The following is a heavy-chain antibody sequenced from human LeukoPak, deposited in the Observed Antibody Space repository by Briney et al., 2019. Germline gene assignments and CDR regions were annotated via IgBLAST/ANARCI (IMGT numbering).Heavy chain of an antibody. V-gene: IGHV7-4-1*02. CDR2: INTNTGNP. J-gene: IGHJ4*02. Sequence: ASVKVSCKASGYSFTTYAINWVRQAPGQGLEWMGWINTNTGNPTYAQGFTGRFVFSLDTSVSTAYLQISSLKAEDTAVYYCARAYYYDSSGPPETSGYFDYWGQGTLVTVSS. CDR1: GYSFTTYA. D-gene: IGHD3-22*01. CDR3: ARAYYYDSSGPPETSGYFDY.